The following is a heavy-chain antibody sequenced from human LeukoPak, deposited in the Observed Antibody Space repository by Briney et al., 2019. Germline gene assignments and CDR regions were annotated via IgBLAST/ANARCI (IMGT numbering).Heavy chain of an antibody. D-gene: IGHD3-10*01. CDR1: GYTFTSYG. V-gene: IGHV1-18*01. CDR2: ISAYNGNT. Sequence: GASVKVSCKASGYTFTSYGISWVRQAPGQGLEWMGWISAYNGNTNYAQKLQGRVTMTTDTSTSTAYMELRSLRSDDTAVYYCARGRGVLLWFGESPPGDGMDVWGQGTTVTVSS. J-gene: IGHJ6*02. CDR3: ARGRGVLLWFGESPPGDGMDV.